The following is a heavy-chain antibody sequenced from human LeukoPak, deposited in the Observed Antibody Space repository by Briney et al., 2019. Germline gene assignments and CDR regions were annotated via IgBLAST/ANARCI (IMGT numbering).Heavy chain of an antibody. Sequence: SETLSLTCAVYGGSFSGYYWSWIRQPPGKGLEWIGEINHSGSTNYNPSLKSRVTISVDTSKNQFSLKLSSVTAADTAVYYCASMGVLRYFDWGQGTLVTVSS. CDR3: ASMGVLRYFD. V-gene: IGHV4-34*01. J-gene: IGHJ4*02. D-gene: IGHD3-9*01. CDR2: INHSGST. CDR1: GGSFSGYY.